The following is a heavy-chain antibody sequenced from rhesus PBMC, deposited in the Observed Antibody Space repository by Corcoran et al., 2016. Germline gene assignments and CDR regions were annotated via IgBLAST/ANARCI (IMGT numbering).Heavy chain of an antibody. Sequence: QVQLQESGPGVVKPPETLSLTCAVSGGAISSGDYYGRWIRQPPGKGLEWAGGIYSNNASTNYNPSLKSRVTISKDTSKNQFSLKLSSVTAADTAVYYCARELVVTTSVFVDYWGQGVLVTVSS. J-gene: IGHJ4*01. V-gene: IGHV4S12*01. CDR2: IYSNNAST. D-gene: IGHD2-39*02. CDR3: ARELVVTTSVFVDY. CDR1: GGAISSGDYY.